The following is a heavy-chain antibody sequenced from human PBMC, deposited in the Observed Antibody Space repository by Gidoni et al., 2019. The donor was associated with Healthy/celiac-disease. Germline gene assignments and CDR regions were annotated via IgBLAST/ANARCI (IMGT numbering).Heavy chain of an antibody. Sequence: EVQLVESGGGLVQPGGSLRLSCAASGFTFSRYWMCWVGQAPGKGLEWVANIKQDGSEKYYVDSVKGRFTISRDNAKNSLYLKMNSLRAEDTAVYYCARDASFDYGDYVTYYGMDVWGQGTTVTVSS. V-gene: IGHV3-7*01. J-gene: IGHJ6*02. CDR2: IKQDGSEK. CDR1: GFTFSRYW. CDR3: ARDASFDYGDYVTYYGMDV. D-gene: IGHD4-17*01.